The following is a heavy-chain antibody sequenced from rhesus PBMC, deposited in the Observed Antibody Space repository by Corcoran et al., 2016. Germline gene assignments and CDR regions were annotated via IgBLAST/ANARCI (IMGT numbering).Heavy chain of an antibody. V-gene: IGHV3-118*01. Sequence: EVQLVESGGGLVQPGGSLRLSCAASVFTFSSSAIHWVRQASGNGLEWVGRIRRKSNNYETGYAASVKGRFTISRDDPKNTAYLQMNSLKTEDTAVYYCTRGLYSGNYFDYWGQGVLVTVSS. CDR2: IRRKSNNYET. CDR1: VFTFSSSA. D-gene: IGHD1-44*01. CDR3: TRGLYSGNYFDY. J-gene: IGHJ4*01.